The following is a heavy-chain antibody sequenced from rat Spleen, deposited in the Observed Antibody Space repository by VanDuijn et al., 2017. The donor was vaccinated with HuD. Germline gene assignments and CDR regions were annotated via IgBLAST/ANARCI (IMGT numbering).Heavy chain of an antibody. CDR3: ARHGIYNNYGWFAY. CDR2: IRYDGAST. V-gene: IGHV5-17*01. Sequence: EVQLVESGGGLVQPGNSLKLSCAASGFTFSDYAMAWVRQSPKKGLEWVATIRYDGASTHYRDSVKGRFTISRDNAKSTLYLQMDSLRSEDTASYYCARHGIYNNYGWFAYWGQGTLVTVSS. D-gene: IGHD1-10*01. J-gene: IGHJ3*01. CDR1: GFTFSDYA.